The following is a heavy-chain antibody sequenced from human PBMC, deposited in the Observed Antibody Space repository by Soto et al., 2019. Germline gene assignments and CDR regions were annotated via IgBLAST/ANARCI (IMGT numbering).Heavy chain of an antibody. CDR3: ARDHRGDFDWLSRYYYYMDV. V-gene: IGHV4-59*01. J-gene: IGHJ6*03. Sequence: TLSLTCTVSGGSISSYYWSWIRQPPGKGLEWIGYIYYSGSTNYNPSLKSRVTISVDTSKNQFSLKLSSVTAADTAVYYCARDHRGDFDWLSRYYYYMDVWGKGTTVTVSS. CDR2: IYYSGST. CDR1: GGSISSYY. D-gene: IGHD3-9*01.